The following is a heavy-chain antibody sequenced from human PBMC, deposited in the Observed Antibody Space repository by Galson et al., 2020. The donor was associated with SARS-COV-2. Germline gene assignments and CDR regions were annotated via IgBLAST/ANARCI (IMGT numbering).Heavy chain of an antibody. CDR3: ARHGNPAIVVVKFDP. D-gene: IGHD2-15*01. Sequence: ASELLSLTCPVPDGSIRSSSDYWGWIRQPPGKGLEWIGSIYYSGSTYYNPSLKSRVTISVDTSTNQFSLKLSSVTAADTAVYYGARHGNPAIVVVKFDPWGQGTLVTVSS. V-gene: IGHV4-39*01. CDR2: IYYSGST. J-gene: IGHJ5*02. CDR1: DGSIRSSSDY.